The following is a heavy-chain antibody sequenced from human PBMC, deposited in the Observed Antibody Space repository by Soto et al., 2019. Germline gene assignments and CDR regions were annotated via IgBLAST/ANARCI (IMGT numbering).Heavy chain of an antibody. D-gene: IGHD3-3*01. Sequence: SETLSLTCTVSGGSILNGGHYWTWIRQHPGKGLEWIGYIYYSGSTNYNPSLKSRVTISVGTSKNQFSLKLSSVTAADTAVYYCARATYDFWSGRFDYWGQGTLVTVS. CDR1: GGSILNGGHY. V-gene: IGHV4-61*08. J-gene: IGHJ4*02. CDR2: IYYSGST. CDR3: ARATYDFWSGRFDY.